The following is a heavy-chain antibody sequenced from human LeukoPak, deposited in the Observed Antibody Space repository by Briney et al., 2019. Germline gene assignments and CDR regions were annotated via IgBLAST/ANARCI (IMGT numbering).Heavy chain of an antibody. CDR1: GFTVSSNY. V-gene: IGHV3-53*01. Sequence: PGGSLRLSCAASGFTVSSNYMSWVRQAPGKGLEWVSVIYSGGSTYYADSVKGRFTISRDNAKNSLYLQMNSLRAEDTAVYYCAREALVVTASSWFDPWGQGTLVTVSS. D-gene: IGHD2-21*02. CDR2: IYSGGST. J-gene: IGHJ5*02. CDR3: AREALVVTASSWFDP.